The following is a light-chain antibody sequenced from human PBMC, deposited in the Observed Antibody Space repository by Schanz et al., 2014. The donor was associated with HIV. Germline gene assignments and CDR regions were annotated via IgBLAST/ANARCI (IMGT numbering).Light chain of an antibody. CDR1: QTVSSN. V-gene: IGKV3-15*01. CDR3: QHYNSWPART. Sequence: EIVLTQSPGTLSLSPGERATLSCRASQTVSSNSLAWYQQKVGQAPRLLIYGASTRATGIPGRFSGSGSGTEFTLTISRLQSEDFAVYYCQHYNSWPARTFGQGTKVEIK. J-gene: IGKJ1*01. CDR2: GAS.